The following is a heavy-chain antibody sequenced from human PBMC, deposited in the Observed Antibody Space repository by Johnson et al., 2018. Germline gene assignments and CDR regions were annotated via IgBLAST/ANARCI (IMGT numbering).Heavy chain of an antibody. Sequence: VQLVESGGGLVKPGGSLRLSCAASGFTFSSYSMNWVRQAPGKGLEWVSSISSSSSYIYYADSVKGRFTISRDNAKNSLYLQMNSLQAEDTAVYYCARDRLRDAFDIWGQGTMVTVSS. CDR1: GFTFSSYS. V-gene: IGHV3-21*01. CDR2: ISSSSSYI. J-gene: IGHJ3*02. CDR3: ARDRLRDAFDI. D-gene: IGHD2-15*01.